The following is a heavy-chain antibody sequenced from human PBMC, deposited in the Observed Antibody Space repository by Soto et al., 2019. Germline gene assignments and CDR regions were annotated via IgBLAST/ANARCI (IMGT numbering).Heavy chain of an antibody. D-gene: IGHD2-2*01. J-gene: IGHJ4*02. CDR3: ARVRYCSSTSCPYYFDY. Sequence: GGSLRLSCAASGFTFSSYSMNWVRQAPGKGLEWVSSISSSSSYIYYADSVKGRFTISRDNAKNSLYLQMNSLRAEDTAVYYCARVRYCSSTSCPYYFDYWGQGTLVTVSS. V-gene: IGHV3-21*01. CDR2: ISSSSSYI. CDR1: GFTFSSYS.